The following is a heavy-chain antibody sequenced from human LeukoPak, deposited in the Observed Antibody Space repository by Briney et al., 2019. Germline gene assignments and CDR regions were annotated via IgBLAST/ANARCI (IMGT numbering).Heavy chain of an antibody. J-gene: IGHJ4*02. Sequence: SETLSLTCTVSGGSISSSSYYWGWIRQPPGNGLEGIGSIYYSGSTYYNPSLKSRVTISVDTSKNQFSLKLSSVTAADTAVYYCARLTGGIIDYWGQGTLVTVSS. CDR2: IYYSGST. CDR3: ARLTGGIIDY. V-gene: IGHV4-39*01. D-gene: IGHD1-26*01. CDR1: GGSISSSSYY.